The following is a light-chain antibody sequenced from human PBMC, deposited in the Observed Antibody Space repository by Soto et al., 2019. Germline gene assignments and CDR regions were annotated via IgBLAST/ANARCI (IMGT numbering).Light chain of an antibody. J-gene: IGKJ5*01. CDR3: QQRSNWPPIP. CDR2: DAS. Sequence: EIGLTQSPAALSLSTGERATLSCRASQSVSSYLAWYQQKPGQAPRLLFYDASNRATGIPARFSGSGSGTDFTLTISSLEPEDFAVYYCQQRSNWPPIPFGQGTRLEI. V-gene: IGKV3-11*01. CDR1: QSVSSY.